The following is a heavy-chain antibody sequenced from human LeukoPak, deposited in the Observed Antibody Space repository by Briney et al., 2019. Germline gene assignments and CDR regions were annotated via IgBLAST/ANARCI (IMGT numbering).Heavy chain of an antibody. J-gene: IGHJ4*02. CDR2: TNTDGTTT. CDR1: GFTFSTSW. Sequence: GGSLRLSCAASGFTFSTSWMHWGRQAPGKGLVLVSRTNTDGTTTTYANSVKDRFIISRDKAKNTLFLQMNSLRVEDKAVYYCARDLTGLFDSWGRGTLVSVSS. D-gene: IGHD3/OR15-3a*01. V-gene: IGHV3-74*01. CDR3: ARDLTGLFDS.